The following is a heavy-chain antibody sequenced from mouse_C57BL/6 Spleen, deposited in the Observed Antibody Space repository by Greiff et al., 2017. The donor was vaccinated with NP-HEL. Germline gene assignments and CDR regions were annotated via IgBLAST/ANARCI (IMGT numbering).Heavy chain of an antibody. Sequence: EVKLMESGGGLVKPGGSLKLSCAASGFTFSDYGMHWVRQAPEKGLEWVAYISSGSSTIYYADTVKGRFTISRDNAKNTLFLQMTSLSSEDTAMYYCASNWVFASWGQGPTLTVSS. CDR3: ASNWVFAS. V-gene: IGHV5-17*01. J-gene: IGHJ2*01. CDR2: ISSGSSTI. D-gene: IGHD4-1*01. CDR1: GFTFSDYG.